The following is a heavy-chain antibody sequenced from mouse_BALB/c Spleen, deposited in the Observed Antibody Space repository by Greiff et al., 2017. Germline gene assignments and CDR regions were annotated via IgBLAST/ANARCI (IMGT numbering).Heavy chain of an antibody. CDR1: GYSITSGYY. Sequence: EVKLVESGPGLVKPSQSLSLTCSVTGYSITSGYYWNWIRQFPGNKLEWMGYISYDGSNNYNPSLKNRISITRDTSKNQFFLKLNSVTTEDTATYYCASGWAWFAYWGQGTLVTVSA. J-gene: IGHJ3*01. CDR2: ISYDGSN. CDR3: ASGWAWFAY. D-gene: IGHD1-2*01. V-gene: IGHV3-6*02.